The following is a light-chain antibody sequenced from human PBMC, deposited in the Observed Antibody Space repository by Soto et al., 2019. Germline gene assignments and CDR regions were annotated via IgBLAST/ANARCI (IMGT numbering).Light chain of an antibody. CDR2: SSN. CDR1: SSNIGINT. CDR3: AAWDDSLNGPV. Sequence: QSVLTQPPSASGTPGQRVTISCSGSSSNIGINTVNWYQQLPGTAPKLLIYSSNQRPSGVPDRFSGSKSGTSASLAISGLQSEDEADYYCAAWDDSLNGPVFGTGTQVTVL. J-gene: IGLJ1*01. V-gene: IGLV1-44*01.